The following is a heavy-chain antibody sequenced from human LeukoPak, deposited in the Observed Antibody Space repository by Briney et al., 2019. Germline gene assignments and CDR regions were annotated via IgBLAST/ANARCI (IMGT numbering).Heavy chain of an antibody. Sequence: PGGSLRLSCAASGFIFSSYAMSWVRQAPGKGLEWVSVISGSAGSTYYADSVKGRFTISRDNSKNTLYLQMNSLRAEDTAVYYCAKCSGTYFYWYFDLWGRGTLVTVSS. CDR1: GFIFSSYA. CDR3: AKCSGTYFYWYFDL. CDR2: ISGSAGST. V-gene: IGHV3-23*01. J-gene: IGHJ2*01. D-gene: IGHD1-26*01.